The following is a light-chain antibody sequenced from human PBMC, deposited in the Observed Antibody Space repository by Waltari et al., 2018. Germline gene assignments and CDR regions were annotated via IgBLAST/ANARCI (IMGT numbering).Light chain of an antibody. CDR3: QHYKIRPLT. CDR1: ESVGTT. V-gene: IGKV3-15*01. J-gene: IGKJ4*01. CDR2: GAS. Sequence: EIVMTQSPATLSVSPGETATLSCRASESVGTTLAWYQQKPGLAPRLLIYGASTRDTGAPAMFTGSGSGTEFTLTISSLQTEDFGVYFCQHYKIRPLTFGGGTKVEI.